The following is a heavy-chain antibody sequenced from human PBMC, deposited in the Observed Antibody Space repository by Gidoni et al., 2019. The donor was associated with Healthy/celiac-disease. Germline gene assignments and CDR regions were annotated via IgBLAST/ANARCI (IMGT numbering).Heavy chain of an antibody. Sequence: EVQLVESGGGLVKPGGSLRLSCAASGFTFSSYSMNWVRQAPGKGLEWVSSISSSSSYIYYADSVKGRFTISRDNAKNSLYLQMNSLRAEDTAVYYCARSATGTTGGWYFDLWGRGTLVTVSS. D-gene: IGHD1-1*01. CDR2: ISSSSSYI. J-gene: IGHJ2*01. CDR3: ARSATGTTGGWYFDL. CDR1: GFTFSSYS. V-gene: IGHV3-21*01.